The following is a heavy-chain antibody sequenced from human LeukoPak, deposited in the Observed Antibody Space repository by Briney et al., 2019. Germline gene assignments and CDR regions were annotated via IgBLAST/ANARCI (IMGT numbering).Heavy chain of an antibody. CDR2: IYYSGST. CDR3: ARAFISSSWYFDY. V-gene: IGHV4-39*01. CDR1: GGSISSSSYY. J-gene: IGHJ4*02. Sequence: PSETLSLTCTVSGGSISSSSYYWGWIRQPPGKGLEWIGSIYYSGSTYYNPSLKSRVTISVDTSKNQFSLKLSSVTAADTAVYYCARAFISSSWYFDYWGQGTLVTVSS. D-gene: IGHD6-13*01.